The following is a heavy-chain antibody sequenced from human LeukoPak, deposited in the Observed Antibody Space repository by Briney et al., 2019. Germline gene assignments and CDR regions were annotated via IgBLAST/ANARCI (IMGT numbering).Heavy chain of an antibody. J-gene: IGHJ6*02. CDR2: IDPSDSYT. CDR1: GYSFTSYW. CDR3: ATPLGLHYDILTGYAAEDYYYYGMDV. Sequence: GESLKISCKGSGYSFTSYWISWVRQMPGKGLEWMGRIDPSDSYTNYSPSFQGHVTIPADKSISTAYLQWSSLKASDTAMYYCATPLGLHYDILTGYAAEDYYYYGMDVWGQGTTVTVSS. V-gene: IGHV5-10-1*01. D-gene: IGHD3-9*01.